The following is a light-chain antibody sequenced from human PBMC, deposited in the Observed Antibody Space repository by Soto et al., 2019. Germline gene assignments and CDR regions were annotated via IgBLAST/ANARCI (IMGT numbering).Light chain of an antibody. V-gene: IGKV2-28*01. Sequence: DIVMTQSPLSLPVTPGEPASISCRSSQSLLHSNGYNYLDWYLQKPGQSPQLLIYWGSNRASRVPDRFSGSGSGTDFTLKISRVEDEDVWVYYCMQALQTPPYTFGQGTKLEIK. CDR1: QSLLHSNGYNY. J-gene: IGKJ2*01. CDR3: MQALQTPPYT. CDR2: WGS.